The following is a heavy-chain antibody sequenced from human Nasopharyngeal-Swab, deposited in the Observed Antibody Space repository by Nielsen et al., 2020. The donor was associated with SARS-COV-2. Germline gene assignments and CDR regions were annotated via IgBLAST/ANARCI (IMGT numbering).Heavy chain of an antibody. Sequence: GGSLRLSCAASGFIFTSYAISWVRQAPGKGLEWVSTVSGNGATTFYADSVRGRFTISRDNSKNTVYLQMDRLRVEDTAVYYCAREADLMGYDDAFDIWGRGTVVTVSS. CDR3: AREADLMGYDDAFDI. V-gene: IGHV3-23*01. J-gene: IGHJ3*02. D-gene: IGHD3-16*01. CDR1: GFIFTSYA. CDR2: VSGNGATT.